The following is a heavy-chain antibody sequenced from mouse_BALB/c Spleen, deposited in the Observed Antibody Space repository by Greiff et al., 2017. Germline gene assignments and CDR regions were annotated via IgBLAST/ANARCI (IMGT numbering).Heavy chain of an antibody. CDR2: IWAGGST. CDR3: ARDPLYYYGSSYGYAMDY. Sequence: VQVVESGPGLVAPSQSLSITCTVSGFSLTSYGVHWVRQPPGKGLEWLGVIWAGGSTNYNSALMSRLSISKDNSKSQVFLKMNSLQTDDTAMYYCARDPLYYYGSSYGYAMDYWGQGTSVTVSS. D-gene: IGHD1-1*01. V-gene: IGHV2-9*02. J-gene: IGHJ4*01. CDR1: GFSLTSYG.